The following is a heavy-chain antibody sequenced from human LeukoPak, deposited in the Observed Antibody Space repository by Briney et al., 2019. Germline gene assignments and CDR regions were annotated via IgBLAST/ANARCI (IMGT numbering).Heavy chain of an antibody. D-gene: IGHD3-16*01. V-gene: IGHV4-34*01. Sequence: SETLSLTCAVYGGSFSAYYWSWIRQPPGKGLEWIGETNHSGNTNYNPSLKSRVTISVDTSKNQLSLKMSSVTAADTAVYYCAGWSFGGVNFDYWGQGTLVTVSS. CDR1: GGSFSAYY. CDR2: TNHSGNT. CDR3: AGWSFGGVNFDY. J-gene: IGHJ4*02.